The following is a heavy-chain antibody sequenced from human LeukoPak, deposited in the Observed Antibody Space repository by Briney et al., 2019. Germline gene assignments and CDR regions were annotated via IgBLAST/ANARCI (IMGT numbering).Heavy chain of an antibody. CDR2: FDPEDGET. J-gene: IGHJ6*04. Sequence: ASVKVSCKASGYTLTELSMHWVRQAPGKGLEWMGGFDPEDGETIYAQKFQGGVTMTEDTSTDTAYMELSSLRSEDTAVYYCATGYMNYYYGMDVWGKGTTVTVSS. D-gene: IGHD1-1*01. CDR3: ATGYMNYYYGMDV. V-gene: IGHV1-24*01. CDR1: GYTLTELS.